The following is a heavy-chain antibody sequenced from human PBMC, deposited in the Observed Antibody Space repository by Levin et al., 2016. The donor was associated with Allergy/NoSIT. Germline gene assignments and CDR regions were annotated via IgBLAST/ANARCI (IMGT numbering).Heavy chain of an antibody. CDR2: INPNSGGT. V-gene: IGHV1-2*02. Sequence: WVRQAPGQGLEWMGWINPNSGGTNYAQKFQGRVTMTRDTSISTAYMELSRLRSDDTAVYYCARASSITMIVVVTPFDYWGQGTLVTVSS. D-gene: IGHD3-22*01. CDR3: ARASSITMIVVVTPFDY. J-gene: IGHJ4*02.